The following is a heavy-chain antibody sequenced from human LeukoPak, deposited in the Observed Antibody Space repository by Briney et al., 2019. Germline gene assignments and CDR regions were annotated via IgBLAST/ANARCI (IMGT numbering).Heavy chain of an antibody. Sequence: GGSLRLSCAASGFTFRSFAMHWVRQAPGKGLEWVAVVSTDGSNQYYADSVKGRFTISRDNSKDTLYLQMNSQRAEDTAVYYCAKDKYSRPFDYWGQGTLVTVSS. D-gene: IGHD6-6*01. CDR3: AKDKYSRPFDY. CDR2: VSTDGSNQ. J-gene: IGHJ4*02. V-gene: IGHV3-30-3*01. CDR1: GFTFRSFA.